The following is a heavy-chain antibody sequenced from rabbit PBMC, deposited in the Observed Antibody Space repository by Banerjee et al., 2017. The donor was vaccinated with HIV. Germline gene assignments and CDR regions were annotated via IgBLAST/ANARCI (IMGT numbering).Heavy chain of an antibody. CDR2: IGVGVGNT. J-gene: IGHJ6*01. V-gene: IGHV1S40*01. D-gene: IGHD8-1*01. Sequence: QSLEESGGDLVKPGASLTLTCTASGFSFSSGYYMCWVRQAPGKGLEWIACIGVGVGNTYYATWAKGRFTISKTSSTTVTLQMTSLTAADTATYFCARADYAGTGYLTSYGMDLWGPGTLVPS. CDR1: GFSFSSGYY. CDR3: ARADYAGTGYLTSYGMDL.